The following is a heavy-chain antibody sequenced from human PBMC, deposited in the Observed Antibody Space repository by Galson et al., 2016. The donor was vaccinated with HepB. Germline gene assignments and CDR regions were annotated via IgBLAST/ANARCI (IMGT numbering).Heavy chain of an antibody. CDR1: GFMFSGYG. CDR3: ARVLFGSGSYWCLDV. J-gene: IGHJ6*02. V-gene: IGHV3-48*03. CDR2: ISSSGTTI. D-gene: IGHD3-10*01. Sequence: SLRLSCAASGFMFSGYGMHWVRQAPGKGLEWVSYISSSGTTIYYADSVKGRFTISRDNAKNSLYLQRNSLRAEDTAVYYCARVLFGSGSYWCLDVWGQGTTVTVSS.